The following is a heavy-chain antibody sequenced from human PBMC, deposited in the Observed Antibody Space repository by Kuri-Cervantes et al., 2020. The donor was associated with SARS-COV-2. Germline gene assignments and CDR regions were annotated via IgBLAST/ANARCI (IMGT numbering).Heavy chain of an antibody. CDR3: AKCAFGGIIKAPFGWFDP. J-gene: IGHJ5*02. D-gene: IGHD3-16*02. V-gene: IGHV3-48*01. CDR2: ISSSSSTI. Sequence: GESLKISCAASGFTFSSYSMNWVRQAPGKGLEWVSYISSSSSTIYYADSVKGRFTISRDNAKNSLYLQMNSLRAEDTAVYYCAKCAFGGIIKAPFGWFDPWGQGTLVTVSS. CDR1: GFTFSSYS.